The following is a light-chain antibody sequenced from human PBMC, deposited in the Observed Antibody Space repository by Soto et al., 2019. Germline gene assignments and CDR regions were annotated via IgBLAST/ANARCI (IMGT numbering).Light chain of an antibody. V-gene: IGKV3-20*01. CDR3: QQYGSAPQT. J-gene: IGKJ1*01. CDR1: QSVSSSY. CDR2: DAS. Sequence: EIVLRQSPGTLSLSPGERATLSCRASQSVSSSYLAWYQQKPGQAPRLLIYDASSRATGIPDRFSGSGSGTDFTLTISRLEPEDFAVYYCQQYGSAPQTFGQGTKVEIK.